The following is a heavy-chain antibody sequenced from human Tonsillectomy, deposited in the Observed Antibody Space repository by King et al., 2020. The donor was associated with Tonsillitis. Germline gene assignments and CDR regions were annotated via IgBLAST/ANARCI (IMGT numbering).Heavy chain of an antibody. V-gene: IGHV1-46*01. Sequence: QLVQSGAEVKKPGASVKVSCKASGYTFTSYYVHWVRQAPGQGLEWMGIINPSGGSTSYAQKFQGRVTMTRDTSTSTVYMELSSLRSEDTAVYYCARGQYYYDSSGYHDACDIWGQGTMVTVSS. CDR2: INPSGGST. CDR3: ARGQYYYDSSGYHDACDI. D-gene: IGHD3-22*01. J-gene: IGHJ3*02. CDR1: GYTFTSYY.